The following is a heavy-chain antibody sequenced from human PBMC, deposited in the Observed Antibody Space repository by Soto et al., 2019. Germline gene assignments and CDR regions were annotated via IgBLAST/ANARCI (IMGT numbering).Heavy chain of an antibody. Sequence: GGSLRLSCAASGFTFSSYSMNWIRQAPGKGLEWVSSISSSSSYIYYADSVKGRFTISRDNAKNSLYLQMNSLRAEDTAVYYCARGHPNDYGDYAELNAFDIWGQGTMVTVSS. J-gene: IGHJ3*02. CDR2: ISSSSSYI. D-gene: IGHD4-17*01. CDR1: GFTFSSYS. CDR3: ARGHPNDYGDYAELNAFDI. V-gene: IGHV3-21*01.